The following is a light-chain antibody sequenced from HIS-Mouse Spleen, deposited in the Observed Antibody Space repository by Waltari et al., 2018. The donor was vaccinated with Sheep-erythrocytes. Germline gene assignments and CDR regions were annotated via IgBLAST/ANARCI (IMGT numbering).Light chain of an antibody. CDR2: EVS. CDR3: SSYAGSNNYV. Sequence: QSALTQPPSASGSPGQSVTISCTGTSSDVGGYNYVSWYQQHPGKAPKLMIYEVSKRPAGGPDRFSVSKSGTTASLTVSGLQAGDEADYYCSSYAGSNNYVFGTGTKVTVL. J-gene: IGLJ1*01. V-gene: IGLV2-8*01. CDR1: SSDVGGYNY.